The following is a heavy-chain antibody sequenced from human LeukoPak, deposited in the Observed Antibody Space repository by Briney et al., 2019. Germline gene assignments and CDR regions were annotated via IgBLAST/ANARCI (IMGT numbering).Heavy chain of an antibody. Sequence: PSETLSLTCTVSGASISSGGYYWNWIRQHPGKGLEWIGYISYSGSTYYNPSLMSRVTISLDTSKNQFSLKLSSVTAADTAIYYCTRESGAFSPFGFWGQGTLVTVSS. CDR1: GASISSGGYY. V-gene: IGHV4-31*03. CDR3: TRESGAFSPFGF. J-gene: IGHJ4*02. CDR2: ISYSGST. D-gene: IGHD1-26*01.